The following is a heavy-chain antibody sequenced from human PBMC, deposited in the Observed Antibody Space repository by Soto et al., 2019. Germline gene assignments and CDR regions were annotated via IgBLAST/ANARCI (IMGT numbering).Heavy chain of an antibody. V-gene: IGHV1-69*06. Sequence: QAHLAQSGAEVKKPGSSVTVSCKASGGTFNSYGISWVRQAPGQGLDWMGVIIPLYGTVNYAQKFQGRVSITADKSTSTAYMYLNSPRSDDTAVYYCARVRVIRGVIPSHFGLWGQGTQVTVSS. J-gene: IGHJ4*02. CDR3: ARVRVIRGVIPSHFGL. CDR2: IIPLYGTV. D-gene: IGHD3-10*01. CDR1: GGTFNSYG.